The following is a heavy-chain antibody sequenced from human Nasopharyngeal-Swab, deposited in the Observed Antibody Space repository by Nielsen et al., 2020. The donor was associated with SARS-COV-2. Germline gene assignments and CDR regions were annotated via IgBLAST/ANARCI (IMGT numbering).Heavy chain of an antibody. D-gene: IGHD2-15*01. Sequence: GSLRLSCAVYGGSFSGFYWNWIRQSPGKGLDWIGEVNHSGSTTYNPSLTSRVTISVETSKNQFSLTLTSVTAADTAVYYCARGGLDIAVVRGDYSWFDTWGQGILVTVSS. V-gene: IGHV4-34*01. CDR1: GGSFSGFY. CDR3: ARGGLDIAVVRGDYSWFDT. CDR2: VNHSGST. J-gene: IGHJ5*02.